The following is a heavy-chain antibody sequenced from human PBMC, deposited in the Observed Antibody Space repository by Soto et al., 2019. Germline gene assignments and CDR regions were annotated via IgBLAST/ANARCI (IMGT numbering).Heavy chain of an antibody. D-gene: IGHD3-3*01. CDR1: GDSVSSKSAA. J-gene: IGHJ5*02. Sequence: PSQTLSLTCAISGDSVSSKSAAWNWIRQSPSRGLEWLGRTYYRSKWYNEYAVSVKGRTIINPDTSKNQFSLQLNSVTPEDTAVYYCARTPHPGDFGVVVIDPWGQGTLVTVSS. CDR3: ARTPHPGDFGVVVIDP. CDR2: TYYRSKWYN. V-gene: IGHV6-1*01.